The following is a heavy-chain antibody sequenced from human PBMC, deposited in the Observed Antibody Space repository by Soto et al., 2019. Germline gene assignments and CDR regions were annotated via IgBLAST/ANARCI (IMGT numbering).Heavy chain of an antibody. CDR3: PRDRSSSWYGGAFDI. V-gene: IGHV3-23*04. CDR2: ISGSGGST. J-gene: IGHJ3*02. Sequence: VQLVESGGGVVQPGRSLRLSCAASGFTFSSYGMHWVRQAPGKGLEWVSAISGSGGSTYYADSVKGRFTISRDNSKKPLYLQMNSLSAEATAVYYCPRDRSSSWYGGAFDIWGQGTMVTVSS. CDR1: GFTFSSYG. D-gene: IGHD6-13*01.